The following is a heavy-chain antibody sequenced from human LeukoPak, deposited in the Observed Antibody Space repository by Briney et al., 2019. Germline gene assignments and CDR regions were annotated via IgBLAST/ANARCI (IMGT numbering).Heavy chain of an antibody. D-gene: IGHD3-22*01. J-gene: IGHJ4*02. CDR1: GGTFSSYA. V-gene: IGHV1-46*01. Sequence: ASVKVSCKASGGTFSSYAISWVRQAPGQGLEWMGIINPSGGSTGYAQKFQGRVTMTRDTSTSTVYMELSSLRSEDTAVYYCARDLYYYDSSGYYYDSGDYWGQGTLVTVSS. CDR2: INPSGGST. CDR3: ARDLYYYDSSGYYYDSGDY.